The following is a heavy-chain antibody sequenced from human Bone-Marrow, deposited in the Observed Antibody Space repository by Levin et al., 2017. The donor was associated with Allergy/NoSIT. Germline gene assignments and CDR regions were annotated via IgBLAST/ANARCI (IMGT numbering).Heavy chain of an antibody. Sequence: GGSLRLSCVGSGFSFSDHGIHWVRQAPGKGLEWVSVVSYDGKNQFYAHSVKGRFTMSRDNSKNTVYLHLSSLRAEDTALYYCARAGGSHRYDFDSWGQGVLVTVS. J-gene: IGHJ4*02. CDR3: ARAGGSHRYDFDS. CDR2: VSYDGKNQ. CDR1: GFSFSDHG. V-gene: IGHV3-30*03. D-gene: IGHD3-16*01.